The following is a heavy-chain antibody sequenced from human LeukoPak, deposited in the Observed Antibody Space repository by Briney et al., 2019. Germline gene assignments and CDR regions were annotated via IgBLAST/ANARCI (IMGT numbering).Heavy chain of an antibody. CDR3: AREQGYDFWSGYFSYYYYMDV. CDR2: IYYSGST. J-gene: IGHJ6*03. V-gene: IGHV4-39*07. Sequence: PSETLSLTCTVSGGSISSSSYYWGWIRQPPGKGLEWIGSIYYSGSTYYNPSLKSRVTISVDTSKNQFSLKLSSVTAADTAVYYCAREQGYDFWSGYFSYYYYMDVWGKGTTVTVSS. D-gene: IGHD3-3*01. CDR1: GGSISSSSYY.